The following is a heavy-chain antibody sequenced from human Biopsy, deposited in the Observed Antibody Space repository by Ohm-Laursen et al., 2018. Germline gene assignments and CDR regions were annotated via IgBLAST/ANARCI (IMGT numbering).Heavy chain of an antibody. Sequence: SDTLSLTCAVYGESFNGYYWSWIRQTPGKGLEWIGEINHSGSTNNNPSLKRRVTISVDTSKNQFSLKVSSVTAADTAVYYCARGRGYCGGDCYPTYYYNYGMDVWGQGTTVTVSS. J-gene: IGHJ6*02. CDR1: GESFNGYY. CDR2: INHSGST. V-gene: IGHV4-34*01. CDR3: ARGRGYCGGDCYPTYYYNYGMDV. D-gene: IGHD2-21*02.